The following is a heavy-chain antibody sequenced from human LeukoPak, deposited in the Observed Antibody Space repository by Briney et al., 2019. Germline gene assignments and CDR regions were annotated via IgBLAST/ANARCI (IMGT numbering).Heavy chain of an antibody. CDR1: GGTFSSYA. D-gene: IGHD3-9*01. J-gene: IGHJ4*02. CDR2: IIPILGIA. V-gene: IGHV1-69*04. CDR3: ARGTYDILTGPPHPFDY. Sequence: SVKVSCKASGGTFSSYAISWVRQAPGQGLEWMGRIIPILGIANYAQKFQGRVTITADKSTSTAYMELSSPRSEDTAVYYCARGTYDILTGPPHPFDYWGQGTLVTVSS.